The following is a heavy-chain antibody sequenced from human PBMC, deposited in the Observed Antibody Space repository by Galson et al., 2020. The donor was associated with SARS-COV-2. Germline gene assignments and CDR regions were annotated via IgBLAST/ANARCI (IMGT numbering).Heavy chain of an antibody. J-gene: IGHJ4*02. CDR1: GFTVSSNY. CDR2: IYSGGST. Sequence: GESLKISCAASGFTVSSNYMSWVRQAPGKGLEWVSVIYSGGSTYYADSVKGRFTISRDNSKNTLYLQMNSLRAEDTAVYYCARGRGYSGYDYLDYWGQGTRVSVSS. V-gene: IGHV3-66*02. D-gene: IGHD5-12*01. CDR3: ARGRGYSGYDYLDY.